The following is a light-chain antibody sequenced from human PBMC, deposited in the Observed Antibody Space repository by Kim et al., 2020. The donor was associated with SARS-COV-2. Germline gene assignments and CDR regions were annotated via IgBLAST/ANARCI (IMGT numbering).Light chain of an antibody. V-gene: IGKV3-20*01. CDR3: QQYGASPRT. Sequence: APGERAPLYCRASQSVYKNYLAWFLQKPGQSPRLLIYDGSTRATGVPDRFSGSGSGTDFTLTISRLEPEDVAVYYCQQYGASPRTFGQGTKVDIK. CDR2: DGS. J-gene: IGKJ1*01. CDR1: QSVYKNY.